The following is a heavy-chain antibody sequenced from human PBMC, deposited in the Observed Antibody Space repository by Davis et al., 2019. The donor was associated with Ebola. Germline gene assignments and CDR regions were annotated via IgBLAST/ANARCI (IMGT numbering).Heavy chain of an antibody. CDR3: ARIMTTVTTGWFDP. Sequence: GSLRLSCTVSGGSISSYYWSWIRQPPGKGLEWIGYIYYSGSTNYNPSLKSRVTISVDTSKNQFSLKLSSVTAADTAVYYCARIMTTVTTGWFDPWGQGTLVTVSS. J-gene: IGHJ5*02. D-gene: IGHD4-17*01. V-gene: IGHV4-59*08. CDR2: IYYSGST. CDR1: GGSISSYY.